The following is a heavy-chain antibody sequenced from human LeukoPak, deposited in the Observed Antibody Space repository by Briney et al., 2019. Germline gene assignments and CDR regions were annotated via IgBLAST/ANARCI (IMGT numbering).Heavy chain of an antibody. V-gene: IGHV3-7*01. CDR3: ARDLSVVVPAAILTY. CDR1: GFTFSRYW. CDR2: IKPDGSER. J-gene: IGHJ4*02. D-gene: IGHD2-2*02. Sequence: GGSLRLSCAVSGFTFSRYWMSWIRQAPGKGLEWVANIKPDGSERDYGDSVKGRFTISRDNAKNSLYLQMNSLRAEDTAVYYCARDLSVVVPAAILTYWGQGTLVTVSS.